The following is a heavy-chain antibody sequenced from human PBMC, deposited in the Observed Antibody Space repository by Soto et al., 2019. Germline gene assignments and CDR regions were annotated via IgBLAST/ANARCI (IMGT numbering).Heavy chain of an antibody. J-gene: IGHJ6*02. CDR2: INPNSGGT. V-gene: IGHV1-2*04. Sequence: ASVKVSCKASGYTFTGYYMHWVRQAPGQGLEWMGWINPNSGGTNYAQKFQGWVTMTRDTSISTAYMELSSLKASDTAMYYCARQPRGYCISTSCYAAETYYYYGMDVWGQGTTVPVSS. CDR3: ARQPRGYCISTSCYAAETYYYYGMDV. CDR1: GYTFTGYY. D-gene: IGHD2-2*01.